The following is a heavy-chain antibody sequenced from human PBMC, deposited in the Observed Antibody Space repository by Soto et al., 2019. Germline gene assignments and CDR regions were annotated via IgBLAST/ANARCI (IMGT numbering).Heavy chain of an antibody. J-gene: IGHJ4*02. CDR1: GFSLDTWGVG. V-gene: IGHV2-5*02. CDR2: IYWDDDK. Sequence: QITLKESGPTLVRPTQTLTLTCTVSGFSLDTWGVGVGWIRQPPGKAPEWLALIYWDDDKRHSPSLKNRLTITKDTSKNQVVLTVTNMDPVDTVTYYCARALGSWGSYYFDHWGQGTLVTVSS. D-gene: IGHD3-16*01. CDR3: ARALGSWGSYYFDH.